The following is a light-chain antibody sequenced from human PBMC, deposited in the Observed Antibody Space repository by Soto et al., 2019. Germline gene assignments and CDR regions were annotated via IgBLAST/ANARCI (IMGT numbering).Light chain of an antibody. CDR1: QSVSSN. CDR3: QQYNNWPPYT. J-gene: IGKJ2*01. CDR2: GAS. Sequence: IVMTQSAATLPESQGPRATLSCRASQSVSSNLAWYQQKPGQAPRLVLYGASTRATGFPARFSGSGSGTEFTLTISSLQPEDFAVYYCQQYNNWPPYTFGQGTKVDIK. V-gene: IGKV3-15*01.